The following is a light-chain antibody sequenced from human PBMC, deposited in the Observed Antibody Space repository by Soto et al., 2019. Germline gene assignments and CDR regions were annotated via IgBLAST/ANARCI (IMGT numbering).Light chain of an antibody. J-gene: IGLJ2*01. Sequence: NFMLTQPHSVSESPGKTVTISCTRSSGSIASNYVQWYQQRPGSAPTSVIYDDNQRPSGVPDRFSGSIDSSSNSASLTISGLKTEDEAVYYCHSYDSDNVIFGGGTKVTVL. CDR2: DDN. CDR1: SGSIASNY. V-gene: IGLV6-57*04. CDR3: HSYDSDNVI.